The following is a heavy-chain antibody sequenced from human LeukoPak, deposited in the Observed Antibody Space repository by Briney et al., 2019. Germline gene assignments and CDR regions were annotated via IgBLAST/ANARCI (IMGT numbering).Heavy chain of an antibody. Sequence: SCKASGGTFISYAISGVRQAPGKGLEWVSGISGSGGSTYYADSVKGRFTISRDNSKNTLYLQMNSLRAEDTAVYYCAKTGPTVTTPFDYWGQGTLVTVSS. J-gene: IGHJ4*02. CDR1: GGTFISYA. D-gene: IGHD4-17*01. CDR3: AKTGPTVTTPFDY. CDR2: ISGSGGST. V-gene: IGHV3-23*01.